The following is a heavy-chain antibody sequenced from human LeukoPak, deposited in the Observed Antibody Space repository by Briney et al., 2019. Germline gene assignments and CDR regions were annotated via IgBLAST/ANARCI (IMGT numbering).Heavy chain of an antibody. CDR1: GFTFRNYA. Sequence: PGGSLRLSCAASGFTFRNYAMNWVRQAPGKGLEWVSSISGSSSDIYYADSVKGRFTISRDNARNSLSLQMNSLRAEDAAVYYCARDPYSGSYGNEYYYYMDVWGKGTTVTISS. V-gene: IGHV3-21*01. CDR2: ISGSSSDI. J-gene: IGHJ6*03. CDR3: ARDPYSGSYGNEYYYYMDV. D-gene: IGHD1-26*01.